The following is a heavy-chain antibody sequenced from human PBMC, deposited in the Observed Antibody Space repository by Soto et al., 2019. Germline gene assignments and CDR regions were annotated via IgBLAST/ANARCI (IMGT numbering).Heavy chain of an antibody. V-gene: IGHV1-8*01. Sequence: QVQLVQSGAEVKEPGASVKVSCKASGYTFTTYDIYWLRQATGQGLEWMGWMNPYTGNTGYAQKFQGRVTVTRNTSISTVYMEMSGLRLDDTAVYYCAIRKERSGPHYFDYWGQGSQVTVSS. CDR2: MNPYTGNT. J-gene: IGHJ4*02. CDR1: GYTFTTYD. CDR3: AIRKERSGPHYFDY. D-gene: IGHD6-25*01.